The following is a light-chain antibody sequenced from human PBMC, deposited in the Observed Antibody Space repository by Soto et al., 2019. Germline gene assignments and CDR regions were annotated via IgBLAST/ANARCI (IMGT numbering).Light chain of an antibody. J-gene: IGKJ5*01. CDR3: QQYGTSEII. CDR1: QTIGRNY. CDR2: RAS. V-gene: IGKV3-20*01. Sequence: EIVVTQSPGPLSLFPGETATLSCRASQTIGRNYLAWYQQKPGQAPRLLIQRASTRATGIPARFSGSGSGTDFTLTISRLETEDFAVFYCQQYGTSEIIFGQGTRLEIK.